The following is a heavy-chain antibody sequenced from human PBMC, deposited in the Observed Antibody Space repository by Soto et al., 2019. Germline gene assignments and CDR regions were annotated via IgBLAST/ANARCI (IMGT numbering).Heavy chain of an antibody. V-gene: IGHV1-69*06. J-gene: IGHJ6*02. CDR1: GGTFSSYA. Sequence: QVQLVQSGAEVKKPGSSVKVSCKASGGTFSSYAISWVRQAPGQGLEWMGGIIPIFGTANYAQKFQGRVTITADKSTSTAYIELSSLRSEDTAVYYCGRPGITIFGVVLIRGRDPTEVYYYGMDVWGQGTTVTVSS. CDR2: IIPIFGTA. D-gene: IGHD3-3*01. CDR3: GRPGITIFGVVLIRGRDPTEVYYYGMDV.